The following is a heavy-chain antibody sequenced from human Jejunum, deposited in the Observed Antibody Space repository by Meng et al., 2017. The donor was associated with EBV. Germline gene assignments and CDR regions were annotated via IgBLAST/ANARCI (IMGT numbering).Heavy chain of an antibody. CDR3: ARSGAIIGVQGAPDY. V-gene: IGHV4-34*01. CDR1: GGSFGGYF. D-gene: IGHD3-3*01. CDR2: INQVGST. J-gene: IGHJ4*02. Sequence: QLQQSGAGLCKPSATLSLTCAVSGGSFGGYFWTWIRQAPGKGLEWIGEINQVGSTNYNPSLKSRVTISVDTSNIQFSLKVTSVTAADTAVYYCARSGAIIGVQGAPDYWGQGTLVTVSS.